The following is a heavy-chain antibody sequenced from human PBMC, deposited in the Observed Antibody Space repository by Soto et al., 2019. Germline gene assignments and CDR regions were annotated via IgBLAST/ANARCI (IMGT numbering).Heavy chain of an antibody. J-gene: IGHJ6*02. D-gene: IGHD2-2*01. CDR2: IIPILGIA. CDR1: GGTFTNYS. Sequence: QVQLVQSGAEVKKPGSSVKVSCKASGGTFTNYSINWVRQAPGQGLEWMGRIIPILGIANYAQKFQGRVTITADKSTRTAYMELSNLRSEDTAVYYCSHCSGISCYAGAYYYYAMDVWGQGTTVTVSS. V-gene: IGHV1-69*02. CDR3: SHCSGISCYAGAYYYYAMDV.